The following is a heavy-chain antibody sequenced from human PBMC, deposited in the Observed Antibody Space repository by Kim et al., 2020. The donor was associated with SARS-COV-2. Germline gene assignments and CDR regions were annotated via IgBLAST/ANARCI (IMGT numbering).Heavy chain of an antibody. CDR2: INHSGST. Sequence: SETLSLTCAVYGGSFSGYYWSWIRQPPGKGLEWIGEINHSGSTNYNPSLKSRVTISVDTSKNQFSLKLSSVTAADTAVYYCARGAAVVVAATRVWFDPWGQGTLVTVSS. CDR1: GGSFSGYY. J-gene: IGHJ5*02. V-gene: IGHV4-34*01. CDR3: ARGAAVVVAATRVWFDP. D-gene: IGHD2-15*01.